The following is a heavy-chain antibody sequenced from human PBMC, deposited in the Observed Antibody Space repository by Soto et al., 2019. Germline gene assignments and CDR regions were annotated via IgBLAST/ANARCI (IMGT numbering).Heavy chain of an antibody. CDR1: GGSLSSYY. V-gene: IGHV4-59*12. CDR3: ARDSKPYSSSSYYFDY. Sequence: ETLSLTCTVSGGSLSSYYWTWIRQPPGKGLEWIGYVYYSGNTNYNPSLKSRVTISVDKSKNQFSLKLSSVTAADTAVYYCARDSKPYSSSSYYFDYWGQGTLVTVS. CDR2: VYYSGNT. D-gene: IGHD6-13*01. J-gene: IGHJ4*02.